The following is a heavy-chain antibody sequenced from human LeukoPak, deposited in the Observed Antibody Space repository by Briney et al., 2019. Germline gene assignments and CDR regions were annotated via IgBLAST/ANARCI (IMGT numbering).Heavy chain of an antibody. D-gene: IGHD1-14*01. CDR3: ARDLSGISSATDAFDM. CDR2: INPNSGGT. Sequence: ASLKVSCRASGYTFTAYYIHWVGQAPGQGLEWMGRINPNSGGTDSAQRFQGRVTMTRDTSMNTAYMELSRLRSDDTAVYYCARDLSGISSATDAFDMWGQGTTVTVSS. CDR1: GYTFTAYY. J-gene: IGHJ3*02. V-gene: IGHV1-2*06.